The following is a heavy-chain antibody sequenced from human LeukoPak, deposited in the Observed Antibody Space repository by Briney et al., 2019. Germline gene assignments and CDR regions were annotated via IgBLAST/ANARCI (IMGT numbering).Heavy chain of an antibody. Sequence: GGSLRLSCAASGFTFGSYAMSCVRQAPGKGLEWVSALSYSGGYTYYADSVKGRFTISRDNSKNMLYLQMNSLRAEDTAVYYCTKDFTVSGSYYWGQGTLVTVSS. J-gene: IGHJ4*02. V-gene: IGHV3-23*01. D-gene: IGHD1-26*01. CDR1: GFTFGSYA. CDR3: TKDFTVSGSYY. CDR2: LSYSGGYT.